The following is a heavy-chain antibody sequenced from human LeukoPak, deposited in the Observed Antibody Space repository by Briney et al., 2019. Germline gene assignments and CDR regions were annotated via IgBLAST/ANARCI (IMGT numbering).Heavy chain of an antibody. V-gene: IGHV1-46*01. J-gene: IGHJ4*02. Sequence: ASVKVSCKASGYTFTSYYMHWVRQAPGQGLEWMGIINPSGGSTSYAQKFQGRVTMTRDMSTSTVYMELSSLRSDDTAVYYCARVADSGYDSRGYFDSWGQGTLVTVSS. CDR1: GYTFTSYY. CDR3: ARVADSGYDSRGYFDS. D-gene: IGHD5-12*01. CDR2: INPSGGST.